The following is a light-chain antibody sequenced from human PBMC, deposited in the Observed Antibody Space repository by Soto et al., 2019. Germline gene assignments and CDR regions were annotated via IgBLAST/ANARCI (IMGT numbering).Light chain of an antibody. CDR3: ATWDGGLSGPFV. CDR2: TTN. Sequence: QSVLTQPPSVSGAPGQRVTISCTGSSSNIGSDIVNCYQLLPGAAPEVLINTTNQRPSGVPERFSGSKSGTSASLAISGLQSEDEANSSCATWDGGLSGPFVFGTGTKVTVL. V-gene: IGLV1-44*01. J-gene: IGLJ1*01. CDR1: SSNIGSDI.